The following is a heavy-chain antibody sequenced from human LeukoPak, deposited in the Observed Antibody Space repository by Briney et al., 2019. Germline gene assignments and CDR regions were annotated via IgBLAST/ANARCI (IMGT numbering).Heavy chain of an antibody. Sequence: SETLSLTCSVSGGSISSYSWTWIRQPAGKGLEWIGRIFTSGSTNYNPSLKGRVTISVDTSKNQFSLRLSSVTAADTALYYCSSSGGHSEESFDYWGQGTPVTVSS. CDR3: SSSGGHSEESFDY. J-gene: IGHJ4*02. CDR2: IFTSGST. CDR1: GGSISSYS. D-gene: IGHD4-23*01. V-gene: IGHV4-4*07.